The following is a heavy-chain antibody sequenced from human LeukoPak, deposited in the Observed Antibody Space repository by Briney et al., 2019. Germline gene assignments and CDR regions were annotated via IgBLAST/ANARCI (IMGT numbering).Heavy chain of an antibody. CDR3: ARTRFGEGPFDY. D-gene: IGHD3-10*01. Sequence: ASVKVSCKASGYTFTSYAMHWVRQAPGQRLEWMGWINAGNGNTKYSQKFQGRVTITRDTSASTAYMELSSLRSEDTAVYYCARTRFGEGPFDYWGQGTLVTVSS. CDR2: INAGNGNT. V-gene: IGHV1-3*01. CDR1: GYTFTSYA. J-gene: IGHJ4*02.